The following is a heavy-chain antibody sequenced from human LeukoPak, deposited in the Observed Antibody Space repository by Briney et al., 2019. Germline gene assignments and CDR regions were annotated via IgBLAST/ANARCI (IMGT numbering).Heavy chain of an antibody. D-gene: IGHD2-21*02. CDR1: GYTLTSNY. J-gene: IGHJ6*03. Sequence: ASVRVSCKASGYTLTSNYIHWVRQAPGQGLEWMGITNPSGGSTTYAQKFQGRVTMTRDTSTSTVYMELTSLRSEDTAVYYCAKGRSDFFAYYYYLDVWGKGTTVTVSS. CDR2: TNPSGGST. CDR3: AKGRSDFFAYYYYLDV. V-gene: IGHV1-46*03.